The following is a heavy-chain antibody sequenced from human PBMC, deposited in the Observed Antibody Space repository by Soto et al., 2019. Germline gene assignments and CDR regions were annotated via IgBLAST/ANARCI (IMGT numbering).Heavy chain of an antibody. CDR1: DNTFTHYG. D-gene: IGHD2-8*02. V-gene: IGHV1-18*01. J-gene: IGHJ6*02. Sequence: KVSCKSSDNTFTHYGINWVRQAPGQGLEWMGWISGYNGNTKYAQKFQDRVTMTADTSTRTAFMEVRSLTSDDTGVYFCAATGGNYFGLDVWGQGTTVTVSS. CDR2: ISGYNGNT. CDR3: AATGGNYFGLDV.